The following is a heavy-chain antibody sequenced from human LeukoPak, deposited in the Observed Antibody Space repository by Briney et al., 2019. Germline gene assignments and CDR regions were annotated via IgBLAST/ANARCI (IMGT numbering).Heavy chain of an antibody. CDR3: TRTYYYDSSGTK. J-gene: IGHJ4*02. CDR2: IRSKADSYAT. Sequence: GGSLRLSCAASGFTFSGSAMHCVRQASGKGLEWVGRIRSKADSYATAYAASVKGMFTISRDDSKNTAYLQMNSLKTEDTAVYYCTRTYYYDSSGTKWGQGTLVTVSS. D-gene: IGHD3-22*01. V-gene: IGHV3-73*01. CDR1: GFTFSGSA.